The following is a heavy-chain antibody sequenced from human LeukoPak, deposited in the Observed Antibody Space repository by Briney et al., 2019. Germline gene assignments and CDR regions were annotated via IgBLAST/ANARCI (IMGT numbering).Heavy chain of an antibody. Sequence: GGALRLSCAASRFSFSSTAMNWVGPAPGKGREWVSASGTDGETYYADSVPGRFTIPRDNSRNTLYLQMTSLRADDTAVYYCAKKTPGSYPFDYWGQGTLVTVSP. V-gene: IGHV3-23*01. CDR2: SGTDGET. CDR1: RFSFSSTA. CDR3: AKKTPGSYPFDY. J-gene: IGHJ4*02. D-gene: IGHD2-15*01.